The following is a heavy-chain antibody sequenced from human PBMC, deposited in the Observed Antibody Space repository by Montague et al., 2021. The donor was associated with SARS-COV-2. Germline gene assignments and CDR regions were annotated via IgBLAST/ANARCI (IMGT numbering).Heavy chain of an antibody. J-gene: IGHJ5*02. CDR2: IYYSGST. V-gene: IGHV4-59*08. CDR3: ARTYYYGSVVWFDP. Sequence: SETLSLTCTVSGGSISSYYWSWIRQPPGKGLEWIGYIYYSGSTNNNPSLKSRVTISVDTSKNQFSLKLSSVTAADTAVYYCARTYYYGSVVWFDPWGQGTLVTVSS. D-gene: IGHD3-10*01. CDR1: GGSISSYY.